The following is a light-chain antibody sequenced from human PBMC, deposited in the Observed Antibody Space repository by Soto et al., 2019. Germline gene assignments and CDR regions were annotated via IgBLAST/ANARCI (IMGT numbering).Light chain of an antibody. CDR1: SGHSSFA. CDR2: LNSDGSH. V-gene: IGLV4-69*01. CDR3: QTWGTGTNWV. Sequence: QAVLTQSPSASASLGTSVKLTCTLSSGHSSFAIAWHQQQPEKGPRYLMKLNSDGSHSKGDGIPDRFSGSSSGAERYLTISGLQSEDEADYYCQTWGTGTNWVFGGGTKVTVL. J-gene: IGLJ3*02.